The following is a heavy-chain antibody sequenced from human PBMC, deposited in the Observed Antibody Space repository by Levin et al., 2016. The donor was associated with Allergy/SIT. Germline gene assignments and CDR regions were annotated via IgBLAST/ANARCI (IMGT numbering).Heavy chain of an antibody. J-gene: IGHJ6*01. V-gene: IGHV3-30*02. CDR2: IAFDGSNK. D-gene: IGHD5-18*01. CDR3: AKDRSYERYYYYGMDV. Sequence: WIRQPPGKGLEWVTFIAFDGSNKYYADSVKGRLTISRDNSKNTLYLQMNNLSTEDTAVYYCAKDRSYERYYYYGMDVWGQGTTVTVSS.